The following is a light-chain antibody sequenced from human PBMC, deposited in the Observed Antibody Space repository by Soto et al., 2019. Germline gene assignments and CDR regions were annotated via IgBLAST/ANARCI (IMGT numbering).Light chain of an antibody. J-gene: IGLJ3*02. CDR1: SSDVGGYDF. V-gene: IGLV2-11*01. CDR3: CSYAGSYNLGV. Sequence: QSVLTQPRSVSGSPGQSVTISCTGTSSDVGGYDFVSWYQQHPGKAPKLTIYDVTKRPSWVPDRFSGAKSGNSASLTISGLRAEDEADYYCCSYAGSYNLGVFGGGTQLTVL. CDR2: DVT.